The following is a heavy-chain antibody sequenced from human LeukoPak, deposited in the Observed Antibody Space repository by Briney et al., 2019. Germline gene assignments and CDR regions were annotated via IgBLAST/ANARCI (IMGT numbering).Heavy chain of an antibody. D-gene: IGHD4-17*01. V-gene: IGHV4-31*03. CDR1: GGSISSGGYY. Sequence: SQTLSLTCTVSGGSISSGGYYWSWIRQHPGQGLEWIGYIYYSGSTYYNPSLKSRVTISVDTSKNQFSLKLSSVTAADTAVYYCAREGHDYGDYYDYWGQGTLVTVSS. J-gene: IGHJ4*02. CDR2: IYYSGST. CDR3: AREGHDYGDYYDY.